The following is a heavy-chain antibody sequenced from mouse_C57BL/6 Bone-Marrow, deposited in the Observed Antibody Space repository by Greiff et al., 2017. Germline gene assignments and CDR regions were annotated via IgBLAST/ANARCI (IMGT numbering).Heavy chain of an antibody. V-gene: IGHV1-42*01. J-gene: IGHJ4*01. CDR1: GYSFTGYY. Sequence: EVHLVESGPELVKPGASVKISCKASGYSFTGYYMNWVKQSPEKSLEWIGEINPSTGGTTYNQKFKAKATLTVDKSSSTAYMQLKSLTSEDSAVYYCARHDYNAMDYWGQGTSVTVSS. CDR2: INPSTGGT. CDR3: ARHDYNAMDY.